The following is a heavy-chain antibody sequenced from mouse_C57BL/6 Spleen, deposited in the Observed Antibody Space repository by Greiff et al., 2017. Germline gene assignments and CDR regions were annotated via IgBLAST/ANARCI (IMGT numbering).Heavy chain of an antibody. CDR2: IYPSDSET. Sequence: QVQLQQPGAELVRPGSSVKLSCKASGYTFTSYWMDWVKQRPGQGLEWIGNIYPSDSETHYNQKFKDKATLTVDKSSSTAYMPRSSLTSEDSAVYYCARGYYSSSYYFDYWGQGTTLTVSS. V-gene: IGHV1-61*01. CDR3: ARGYYSSSYYFDY. J-gene: IGHJ2*01. CDR1: GYTFTSYW. D-gene: IGHD1-1*01.